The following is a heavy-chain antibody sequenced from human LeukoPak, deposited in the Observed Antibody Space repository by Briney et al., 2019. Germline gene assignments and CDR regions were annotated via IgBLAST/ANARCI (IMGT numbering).Heavy chain of an antibody. D-gene: IGHD6-13*01. Sequence: GASVKVSCKASGYTFTSYYMHWVRQAPGQGLEWMGIINPSGGSTSYAQKFQGRVTMTRDTSTSTAYMELRSLRSDDTAVYYCAREGGSIAAAGLEHWGQGTLVTVSS. CDR1: GYTFTSYY. V-gene: IGHV1-46*01. CDR2: INPSGGST. J-gene: IGHJ4*02. CDR3: AREGGSIAAAGLEH.